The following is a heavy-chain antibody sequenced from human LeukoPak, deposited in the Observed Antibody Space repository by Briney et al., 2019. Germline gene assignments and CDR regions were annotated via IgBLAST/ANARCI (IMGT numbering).Heavy chain of an antibody. Sequence: GASVKVSCKASGYTFTDYYMHWVQQAPGKGLEWMGHVDPEDGETIYAEKFQGRVTITADTSTDTAYMELSSLRSEDTAVYYCAKEGHLGYCSSGMCYFDYWGQGTLVTVSS. CDR3: AKEGHLGYCSSGMCYFDY. CDR1: GYTFTDYY. CDR2: VDPEDGET. D-gene: IGHD2-15*01. J-gene: IGHJ4*02. V-gene: IGHV1-69-2*01.